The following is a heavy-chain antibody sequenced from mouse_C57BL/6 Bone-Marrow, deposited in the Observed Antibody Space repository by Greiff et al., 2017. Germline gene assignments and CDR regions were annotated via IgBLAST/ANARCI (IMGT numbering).Heavy chain of an antibody. V-gene: IGHV1-42*01. D-gene: IGHD2-3*01. J-gene: IGHJ3*01. CDR2: INPSTGGT. Sequence: EVQLQQSGPELVKPGASVKISCKASGYSFTGYYMNWVKQSPEKSLEWIGEINPSTGGTTYNQKFKAKATLTVDKSSSTAYMQLKSLTSEDSAVYYCACDGYYEEVFAYWGQGTLVTVSA. CDR1: GYSFTGYY. CDR3: ACDGYYEEVFAY.